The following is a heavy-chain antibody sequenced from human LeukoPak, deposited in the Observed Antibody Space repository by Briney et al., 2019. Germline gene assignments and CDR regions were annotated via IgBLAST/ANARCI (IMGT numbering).Heavy chain of an antibody. Sequence: PGGSLRLSCAASGFTFDDYAMHWVRQAPGKGLEWVSLISWDGGSTYYADSVKGRFTISRDNSKNSLYLQMNSLRAEDTALYYCAKGGYSSSRLLGFDYWGQGTLVTVSS. CDR3: AKGGYSSSRLLGFDY. CDR1: GFTFDDYA. J-gene: IGHJ4*02. CDR2: ISWDGGST. V-gene: IGHV3-43D*03. D-gene: IGHD6-13*01.